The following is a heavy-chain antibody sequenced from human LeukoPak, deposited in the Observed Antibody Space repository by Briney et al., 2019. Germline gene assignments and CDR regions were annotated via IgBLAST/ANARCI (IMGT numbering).Heavy chain of an antibody. CDR2: IRYDGNNK. J-gene: IGHJ3*02. D-gene: IGHD3-22*01. V-gene: IGHV3-30*02. Sequence: PGGSLRLSCAASGFTFSSSDMHWVRQAPGKGLEWVAFIRYDGNNKYYADSVKGRLTITRDNSKNTLYLQMNSLRAEDTAVYYCAKDTPIHYYDSRGNPLGAFDIWGQGTMVTVSS. CDR1: GFTFSSSD. CDR3: AKDTPIHYYDSRGNPLGAFDI.